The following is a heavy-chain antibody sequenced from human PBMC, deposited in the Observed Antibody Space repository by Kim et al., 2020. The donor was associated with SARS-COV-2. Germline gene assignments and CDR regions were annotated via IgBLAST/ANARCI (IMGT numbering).Heavy chain of an antibody. J-gene: IGHJ4*02. D-gene: IGHD3-16*02. CDR3: AKGAGGYDYVWGSYRYHFDY. V-gene: IGHV3-23*01. Sequence: RFTISRDNSENTLYLQMNSLRGEDTAVYYCAKGAGGYDYVWGSYRYHFDYWGQGTLVTVSS.